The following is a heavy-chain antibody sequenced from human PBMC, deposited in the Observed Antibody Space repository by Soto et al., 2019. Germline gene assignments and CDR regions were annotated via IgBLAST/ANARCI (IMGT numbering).Heavy chain of an antibody. Sequence: VASVKVSWKASGYTFTNYAISWVRRAPGQGLEWMGWISGYDKNTNYAQTFQGRVTMTTDTSTSTAYMELRSLRSDDTAMYYCARVGLGLVSTRAFNYWGQGTPVTVSS. V-gene: IGHV1-18*04. CDR3: ARVGLGLVSTRAFNY. J-gene: IGHJ1*01. D-gene: IGHD3-16*01. CDR2: ISGYDKNT. CDR1: GYTFTNYA.